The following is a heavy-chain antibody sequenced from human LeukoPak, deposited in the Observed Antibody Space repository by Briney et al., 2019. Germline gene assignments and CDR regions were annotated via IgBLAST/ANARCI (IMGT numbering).Heavy chain of an antibody. J-gene: IGHJ6*02. Sequence: GGSLRLSCAASGFTFSSYAMPWVRQAPGKGLEWVAVISYDGSNKYYADSVKGRFTISRDNSKNTLYLQMNSLRAEDTAVYYCARATGAATHYYYYGMDVWGQGTTVTVSS. CDR1: GFTFSSYA. V-gene: IGHV3-30-3*01. CDR2: ISYDGSNK. D-gene: IGHD3-10*01. CDR3: ARATGAATHYYYYGMDV.